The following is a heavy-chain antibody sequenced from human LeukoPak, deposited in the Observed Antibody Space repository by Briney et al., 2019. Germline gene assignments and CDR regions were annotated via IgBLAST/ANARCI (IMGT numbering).Heavy chain of an antibody. CDR3: ARAGYCSSTSCLDY. CDR2: ISSSGSTI. D-gene: IGHD2-2*01. CDR1: RFTFSSSE. Sequence: GGSLRLSCAASRFTFSSSEINWVRQAPGKGLEWVSYISSSGSTIYYADSVKGRFTISRDNAKNSLYLQMNSLRAEDTAVYYCARAGYCSSTSCLDYWGQGTLVTVSS. J-gene: IGHJ4*02. V-gene: IGHV3-48*03.